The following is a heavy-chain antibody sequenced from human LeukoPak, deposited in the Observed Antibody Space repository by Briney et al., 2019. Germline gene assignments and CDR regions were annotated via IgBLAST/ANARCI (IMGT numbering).Heavy chain of an antibody. Sequence: ASVNVSCKASGYTFSGHYLHWVRQATGQGLEWMGWMNPNSGNTGYAQKFQGRVTMTRNTSISTAYMELSSLRSEDTAVYYCARATGKDILTGRKLDCWGQGTLVSVSS. CDR1: GYTFSGHY. J-gene: IGHJ4*02. CDR3: ARATGKDILTGRKLDC. V-gene: IGHV1-8*02. CDR2: MNPNSGNT. D-gene: IGHD3-9*01.